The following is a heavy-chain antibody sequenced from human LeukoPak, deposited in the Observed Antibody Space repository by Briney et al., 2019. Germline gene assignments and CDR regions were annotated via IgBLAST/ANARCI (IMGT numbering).Heavy chain of an antibody. CDR3: ARVGVDCSSTSCYYYYSMDV. CDR2: ICAYNGNT. D-gene: IGHD2-2*01. V-gene: IGHV1-18*01. CDR1: GYTFTSYG. J-gene: IGHJ6*02. Sequence: ASVKVSCKASGYTFTSYGISWVRQAPGQGLEWMGWICAYNGNTNYAQKLQGRVTMTTDTSTSTAYMELRSLRSDDTAVYYCARVGVDCSSTSCYYYYSMDVWGQGTTVTVSS.